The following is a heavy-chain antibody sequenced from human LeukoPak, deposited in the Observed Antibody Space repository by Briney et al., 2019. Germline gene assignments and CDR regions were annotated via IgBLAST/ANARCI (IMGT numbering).Heavy chain of an antibody. V-gene: IGHV4-34*01. CDR2: INHSGST. J-gene: IGHJ5*02. CDR1: GGSFSGYY. CDR3: ARVGLGVWFDP. Sequence: SETLSLTCAVYGGSFSGYYWSWIRQPPGKGLEWIGEINHSGSTNYNPSLKSRVTISVDTSKNQFSLKLSSVTAADTAVYYCARVGLGVWFDPWGQGTLVTVSS. D-gene: IGHD2-8*01.